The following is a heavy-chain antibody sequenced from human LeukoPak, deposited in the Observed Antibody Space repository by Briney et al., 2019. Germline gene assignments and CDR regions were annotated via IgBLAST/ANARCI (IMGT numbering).Heavy chain of an antibody. CDR1: GYTFTGYY. CDR3: ARDSSGRVAAAD. D-gene: IGHD6-13*01. CDR2: INSSSGGS. V-gene: IGHV1-2*02. Sequence: ASVKVSCKASGYTFTGYYIHWVRQAPGQGLEWLGWINSSSGGSNYAQKFQGRVTMTRDTSISTAYMELSGLRSDDTAVIYCARDSSGRVAAADWGQGTLVTVSS. J-gene: IGHJ4*02.